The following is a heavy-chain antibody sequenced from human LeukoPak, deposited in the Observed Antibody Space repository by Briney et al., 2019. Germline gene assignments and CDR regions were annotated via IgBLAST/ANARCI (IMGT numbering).Heavy chain of an antibody. CDR2: ISDNGHST. Sequence: PGGSLRLSCAASGFTFSGYAISWVRQAPGKGLEWVTAISDNGHSTDYADSVKGRFTISRDNSNNRLYLQMYGLRAEDTAVYFCAKAGRAAPDFDYLDYWGQGTLLTVSS. CDR1: GFTFSGYA. J-gene: IGHJ4*02. V-gene: IGHV3-23*01. D-gene: IGHD6-13*01. CDR3: AKAGRAAPDFDYLDY.